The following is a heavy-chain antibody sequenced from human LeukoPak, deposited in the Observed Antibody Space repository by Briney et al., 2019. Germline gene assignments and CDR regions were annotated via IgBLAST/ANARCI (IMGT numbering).Heavy chain of an antibody. Sequence: AAVKVSCEASGYTFRGNYIHCPRQTPGQGLERMGWIYANKGDTKSAQKVQGRVTMSRDTTISTAYMDLSSLSPDDAAVYYCARDPSSVTLYFFDYWGQGTLVTVSS. V-gene: IGHV1-2*02. CDR1: GYTFRGNY. CDR3: ARDPSSVTLYFFDY. D-gene: IGHD4-11*01. J-gene: IGHJ4*02. CDR2: IYANKGDT.